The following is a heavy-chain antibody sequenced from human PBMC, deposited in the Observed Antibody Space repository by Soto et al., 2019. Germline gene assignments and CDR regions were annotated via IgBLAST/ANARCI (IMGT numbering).Heavy chain of an antibody. D-gene: IGHD5-12*01. CDR2: IKSKTYGGTR. CDR3: APGSRGLSYYYGIDV. CDR1: RFTVKNAW. J-gene: IGHJ6*02. V-gene: IGHV3-15*01. Sequence: PGGSLTLSCAASRFTVKNAWMSWVRHAPRKGLEWVGRIKSKTYGGTRDYAAPVKGRFTIPRDDSKNTLYLEMNGLKTEDTAVYYCAPGSRGLSYYYGIDVWGQGTRVTVSS.